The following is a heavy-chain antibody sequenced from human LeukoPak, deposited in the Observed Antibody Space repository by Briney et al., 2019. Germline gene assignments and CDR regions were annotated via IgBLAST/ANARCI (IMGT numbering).Heavy chain of an antibody. CDR3: ARADTAMVTHNYYYYYMDV. D-gene: IGHD5-18*01. J-gene: IGHJ6*03. V-gene: IGHV1-46*01. Sequence: APVKVSCKASGYTFTSYYMHWVRQAPGQGLEWMGIINPSGGSTSYAQKFQGRVTMTRDTSTSTVYMELSSLRSEDTAVYYCARADTAMVTHNYYYYYMDVWGKGTTVTISS. CDR1: GYTFTSYY. CDR2: INPSGGST.